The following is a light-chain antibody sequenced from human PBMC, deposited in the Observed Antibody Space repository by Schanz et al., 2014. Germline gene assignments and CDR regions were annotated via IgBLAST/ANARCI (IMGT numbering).Light chain of an antibody. J-gene: IGKJ4*01. V-gene: IGKV3-20*01. CDR1: QSVSSY. Sequence: EIVLTQSPATLSLSPGERATLSCRASQSVSSYLAWYQQKPGQAPRLLIYDTSNRATGVPERFSGSGSGTDFTLTISRLEPEDFAVYYWQQYGSSSRVTFGGGTKVEIK. CDR3: QQYGSSSRVT. CDR2: DTS.